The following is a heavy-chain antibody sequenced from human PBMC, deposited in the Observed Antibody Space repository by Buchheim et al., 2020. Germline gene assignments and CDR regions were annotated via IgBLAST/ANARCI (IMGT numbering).Heavy chain of an antibody. V-gene: IGHV1-8*01. J-gene: IGHJ5*02. CDR2: MNPNSGNT. Sequence: QVQLVQSGAEVKKPGASVKVSCKASGYTFTSYDINWVRQATGQGLEWMRWMNPNSGNTGYAQKFQGRVTMTRNTSISTAYMELSSLRSEETAVYYCARGKRFLEWLLSVPILGSVDGWFDPWGQGTL. D-gene: IGHD3-3*01. CDR1: GYTFTSYD. CDR3: ARGKRFLEWLLSVPILGSVDGWFDP.